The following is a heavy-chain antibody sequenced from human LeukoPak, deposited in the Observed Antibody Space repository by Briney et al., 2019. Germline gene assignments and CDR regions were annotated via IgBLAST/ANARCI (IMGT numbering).Heavy chain of an antibody. Sequence: GGSLRLSCAASGFTFDDYGMSWVRQAPGKGLEWVSGINWNGGSTGYADSVKGRFTISRDNAKNSLYLQMNSLRVDDTAVYYCAKSLDYGGNRARLDFWGQGTLVTVSS. J-gene: IGHJ4*02. CDR1: GFTFDDYG. CDR3: AKSLDYGGNRARLDF. V-gene: IGHV3-20*04. D-gene: IGHD4-23*01. CDR2: INWNGGST.